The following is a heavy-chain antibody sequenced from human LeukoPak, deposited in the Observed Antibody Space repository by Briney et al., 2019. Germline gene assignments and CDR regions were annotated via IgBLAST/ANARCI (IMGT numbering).Heavy chain of an antibody. D-gene: IGHD3-10*01. J-gene: IGHJ6*02. Sequence: GGSLRLSCAASGFTFSSYAMHWVRQAPGKGLEWVAVISYDGSNKYYADSVKGRFTISRDNSKNTLYLQMNSLRAEDTAVYYCAKGNRLLWFGELLNNYYYYGMDVWGQGTTVTVSS. CDR1: GFTFSSYA. CDR2: ISYDGSNK. V-gene: IGHV3-30-3*01. CDR3: AKGNRLLWFGELLNNYYYYGMDV.